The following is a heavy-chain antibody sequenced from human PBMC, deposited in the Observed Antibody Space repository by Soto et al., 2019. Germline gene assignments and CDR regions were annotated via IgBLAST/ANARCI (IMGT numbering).Heavy chain of an antibody. V-gene: IGHV3-9*01. J-gene: IGHJ6*02. CDR2: ISWNSGSI. D-gene: IGHD1-7*01. Sequence: EVQLVESGGGLVQPGRSLRLSCAASGFTFDDYAMHWVLQAPGKGLEWVSGISWNSGSIGYADSVKGRFTISRDNAKNSLYLQMNSLRAEDTALYYCAKDIRAGTTPYGMDVWGQGTTVTVSS. CDR1: GFTFDDYA. CDR3: AKDIRAGTTPYGMDV.